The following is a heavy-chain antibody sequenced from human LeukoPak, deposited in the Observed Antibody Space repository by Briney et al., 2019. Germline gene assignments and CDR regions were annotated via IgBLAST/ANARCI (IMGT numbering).Heavy chain of an antibody. D-gene: IGHD1-26*01. CDR1: GYTFTSYY. CDR2: IIPIFGTA. V-gene: IGHV1-69*13. J-gene: IGHJ4*02. Sequence: SVRVSCKASGYTFTSYYMHWVRQAPGQGLEWMGGIIPIFGTANYAQKFQGRVTITADESTSTAYMELSSLRSEDTAVYYCAIPSGSYWTYDDYWGQGTLVTVSS. CDR3: AIPSGSYWTYDDY.